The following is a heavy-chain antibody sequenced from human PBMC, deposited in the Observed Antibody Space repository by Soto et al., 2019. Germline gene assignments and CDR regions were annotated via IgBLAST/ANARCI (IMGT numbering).Heavy chain of an antibody. Sequence: SETLSLTCTVSGGSISSYYWSWIRQPPGKGLEWIGYIYYSGSTNYNPSLKSRVTISVDTSKNQFSLKLSSVTAADTAVYYCARAGARGGNSYRWRLPFDYWGQGTLVTVSS. J-gene: IGHJ4*02. V-gene: IGHV4-59*01. CDR1: GGSISSYY. CDR3: ARAGARGGNSYRWRLPFDY. CDR2: IYYSGST. D-gene: IGHD2-15*01.